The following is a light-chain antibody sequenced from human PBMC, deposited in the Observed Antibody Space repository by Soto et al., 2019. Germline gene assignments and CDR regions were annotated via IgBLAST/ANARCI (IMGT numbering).Light chain of an antibody. J-gene: IGKJ2*01. CDR1: QDVSGN. CDR3: QQDHNFMYT. V-gene: IGKV3D-11*01. CDR2: AAS. Sequence: IQLTQSPSSLSSSLGERVTLSCRATQDVSGNLAWYQQKPGQAPRLLIYAASNRPTGIPARFSGSGSGTDFTLTISSLQPEDFAVYYCQQDHNFMYTFGRGTKLEIK.